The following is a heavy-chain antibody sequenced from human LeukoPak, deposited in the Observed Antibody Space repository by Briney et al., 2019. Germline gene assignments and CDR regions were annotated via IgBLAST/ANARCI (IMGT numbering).Heavy chain of an antibody. D-gene: IGHD2-2*01. CDR1: GGSISSGGYY. CDR3: ARETRIVVVPAGTNWFDP. Sequence: PSETLSLTCTVSGGSISSGGYYWSWIRQHPGKGLEWTGYIYYSGSTYYNPSLKSRVTISVDTSKNQFSLKLSSVTAADTAVYYCARETRIVVVPAGTNWFDPWGQGTLVTVSS. V-gene: IGHV4-31*03. CDR2: IYYSGST. J-gene: IGHJ5*02.